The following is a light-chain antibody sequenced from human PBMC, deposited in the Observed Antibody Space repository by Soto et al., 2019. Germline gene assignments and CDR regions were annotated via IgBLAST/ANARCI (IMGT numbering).Light chain of an antibody. CDR2: GAS. J-gene: IGKJ4*01. Sequence: EIVMTQSPATLSVSPGERATLSCRASQNVRSNLAWYQQKPAQAPRLLIYGASTRATGVPARFSGSGSGTEFTLTISSLQSEDCAVYYCQQYTDWPLTFGGGTKVEIK. CDR3: QQYTDWPLT. CDR1: QNVRSN. V-gene: IGKV3-15*01.